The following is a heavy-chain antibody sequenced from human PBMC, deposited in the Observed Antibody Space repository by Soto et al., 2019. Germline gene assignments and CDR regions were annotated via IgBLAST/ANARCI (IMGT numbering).Heavy chain of an antibody. CDR1: GFTFSSYW. Sequence: EVQLVESGGGLVQPGGSLRLSCAASGFTFSSYWMHWVRQAPGKGLVWVSRINSDGSSTSYADSVKGRFTISRDNAKNKLYLQMNSLRAEDTAVYYCARDVYYYDSSGSEYCDYGMDVWGQGTTVTVSS. J-gene: IGHJ6*02. D-gene: IGHD3-22*01. CDR3: ARDVYYYDSSGSEYCDYGMDV. CDR2: INSDGSST. V-gene: IGHV3-74*01.